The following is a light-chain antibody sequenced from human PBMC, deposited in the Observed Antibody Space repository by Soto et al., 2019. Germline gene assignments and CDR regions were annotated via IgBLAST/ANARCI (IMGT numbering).Light chain of an antibody. J-gene: IGKJ1*01. CDR2: DAS. V-gene: IGKV1-5*01. Sequence: DIQMTQSPSTLSASVGDRVTITCRASQSISSWLAWYQQKPGKAPKLLIYDASSLESGVPSRFSGSGSGTEFTLTISSLQPDDFATYYCQQYNSYSVTFGQGTKVE. CDR1: QSISSW. CDR3: QQYNSYSVT.